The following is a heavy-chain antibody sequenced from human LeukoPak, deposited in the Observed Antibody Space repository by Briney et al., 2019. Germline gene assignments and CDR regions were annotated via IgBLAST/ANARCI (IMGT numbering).Heavy chain of an antibody. J-gene: IGHJ4*02. CDR1: GGSISSYY. CDR3: ARDYLMYSSSWSFHY. D-gene: IGHD6-13*01. V-gene: IGHV4-4*07. CDR2: IYTSGST. Sequence: SETLSLTCTVSGGSISSYYWSWIRQPAGKGLERIGRIYTSGSTNYNPSLKSRVTMSVDTSKNQFSLKLSSVTAADTAVYYCARDYLMYSSSWSFHYWGQGTLVTVSS.